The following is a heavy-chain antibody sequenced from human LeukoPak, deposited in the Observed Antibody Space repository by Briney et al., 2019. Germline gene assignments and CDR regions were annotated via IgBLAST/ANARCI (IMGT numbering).Heavy chain of an antibody. J-gene: IGHJ4*02. V-gene: IGHV4-59*01. CDR1: GGSISSYY. Sequence: PSETLSLTCTVSGGSISSYYWSWIRQPPGKGLEWIGYIYYSGSTNYNPSLKSRVTISVDTSKNQFSLKLSSVTAADTAVYYCAREVVSHPTYYDFWSGYYTRYFDYWGQGTLVTVSS. CDR3: AREVVSHPTYYDFWSGYYTRYFDY. CDR2: IYYSGST. D-gene: IGHD3-3*01.